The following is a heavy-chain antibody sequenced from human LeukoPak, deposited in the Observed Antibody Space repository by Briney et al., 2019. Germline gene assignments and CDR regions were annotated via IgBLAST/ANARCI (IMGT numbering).Heavy chain of an antibody. CDR3: AKGVGYSSGWYMDYYYMDV. CDR2: ISGDGGGT. D-gene: IGHD6-19*01. Sequence: GGSLRLSCAASGFTFDDYAMHWVRQAPGKGLEWVSLISGDGGGTYYADSVKGRFTISRDNSKNSLYLQINSLRTEDTALYYCAKGVGYSSGWYMDYYYMDVWGKGTTVTVSS. CDR1: GFTFDDYA. J-gene: IGHJ6*03. V-gene: IGHV3-43*02.